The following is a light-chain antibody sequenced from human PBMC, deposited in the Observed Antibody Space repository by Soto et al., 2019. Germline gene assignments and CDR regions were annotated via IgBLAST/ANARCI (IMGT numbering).Light chain of an antibody. CDR1: QDISSS. J-gene: IGKJ4*01. Sequence: DIQMTQSPSSVSASVGDRVTITCRASQDISSSLAWYQRTPETAPKLLIYAASSLQSGVPSRVSGSGSGTDFTLTISSLQPEDFATYDCQDGNSFPLTFGGGTKVELK. CDR3: QDGNSFPLT. V-gene: IGKV1-12*01. CDR2: AAS.